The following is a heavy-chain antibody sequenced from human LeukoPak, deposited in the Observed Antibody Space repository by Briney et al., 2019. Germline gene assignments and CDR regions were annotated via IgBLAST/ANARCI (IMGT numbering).Heavy chain of an antibody. D-gene: IGHD6-19*01. CDR3: AQGLAVAAPTPA. CDR1: GYTFTSYA. CDR2: INAGNGNT. V-gene: IGHV1-3*01. J-gene: IGHJ1*01. Sequence: GASVKVSCKASGYTFTSYAMHWVRQAPGQRLEWMGWINAGNGNTKYSQKFQGRVTITRDTSASTAYMELSSLRSEDTAVYYCAQGLAVAAPTPAWGQGTLVTVSS.